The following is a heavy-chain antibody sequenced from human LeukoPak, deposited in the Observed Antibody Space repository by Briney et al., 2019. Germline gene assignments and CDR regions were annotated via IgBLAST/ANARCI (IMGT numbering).Heavy chain of an antibody. CDR1: GFTFSYYT. D-gene: IGHD1-26*01. V-gene: IGHV3-21*01. Sequence: GGSLRLSCAASGFTFSYYTMNWVRQAPGKGLEWVSSISSSSTYIYYADSVKGRFTISRDNARNSLYLQMNSLRAEDTAVYYCARGHLGATLFSSIDYWGQGTLVTVSS. CDR2: ISSSSTYI. J-gene: IGHJ4*02. CDR3: ARGHLGATLFSSIDY.